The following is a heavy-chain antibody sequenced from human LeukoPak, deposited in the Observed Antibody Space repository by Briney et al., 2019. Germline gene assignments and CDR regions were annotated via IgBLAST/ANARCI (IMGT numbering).Heavy chain of an antibody. CDR2: IHHSGSS. Sequence: SETLSLTCTVSGGSVNSGSSYWSWIRQPPGKGLEWIGYIHHSGSSYYNPSLKSRVIISVDTSKNQFSLKLNSVTAADTAVYYCANYGSGSYRFDPWGQGTLVTVSS. J-gene: IGHJ5*02. V-gene: IGHV4-31*03. CDR1: GGSVNSGSSY. CDR3: ANYGSGSYRFDP. D-gene: IGHD3-10*01.